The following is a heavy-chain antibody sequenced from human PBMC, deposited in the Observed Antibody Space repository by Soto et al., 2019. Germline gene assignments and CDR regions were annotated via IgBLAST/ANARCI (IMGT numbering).Heavy chain of an antibody. V-gene: IGHV3-9*01. CDR1: GFTFDYYA. Sequence: EVQLVESGGGLVQPGRSLSLSCAASGFTFDYYAMHWVRQAPGKGMEWVSGISWQSGSIAYADSGKGRFTISRDNATNSLYLQMNSLRSEDTALYYCAKPHFHYGDDLGGFDLGGNGTMVTVSS. CDR2: ISWQSGSI. J-gene: IGHJ3*01. D-gene: IGHD4-17*01. CDR3: AKPHFHYGDDLGGFDL.